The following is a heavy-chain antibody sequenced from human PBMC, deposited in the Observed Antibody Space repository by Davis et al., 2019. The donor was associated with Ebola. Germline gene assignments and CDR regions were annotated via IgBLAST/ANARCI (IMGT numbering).Heavy chain of an antibody. Sequence: MPSETLSLTCAVSGGSISSSSYYWGWIRQPPGKGLEWIGYIYYSGSTNYNPSLKSRVTISVDTSKNQFSLKLSSVTAADTAVYYCARAGGSYYGAFDYWGQGTLVTDSS. CDR1: GGSISSSSYY. V-gene: IGHV4-61*05. CDR2: IYYSGST. CDR3: ARAGGSYYGAFDY. D-gene: IGHD1-26*01. J-gene: IGHJ4*02.